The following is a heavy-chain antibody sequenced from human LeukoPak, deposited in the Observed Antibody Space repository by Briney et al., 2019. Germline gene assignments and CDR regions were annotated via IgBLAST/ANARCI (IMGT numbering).Heavy chain of an antibody. CDR2: ISGSGGTT. CDR1: GFTFSSYS. D-gene: IGHD1-26*01. V-gene: IGHV3-23*01. Sequence: GGSLRLSCATSGFTFSSYSISWVRQAPGKGLEWVSAISGSGGTTTYADSVKGRFTLSRDKSKNTVFLQMTSLRAEDTAVYYCAKDTYPYSGNYYYFECWGQGTLVTVSS. CDR3: AKDTYPYSGNYYYFEC. J-gene: IGHJ4*02.